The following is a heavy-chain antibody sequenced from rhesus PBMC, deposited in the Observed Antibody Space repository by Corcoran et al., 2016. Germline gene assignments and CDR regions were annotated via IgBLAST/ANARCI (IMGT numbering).Heavy chain of an antibody. V-gene: IGHV4-76*01. J-gene: IGHJ4*01. Sequence: QVQLQESGPGVVKPSETLSLTCAVSGGSISSGYDWSWIRQPPGKGLEWIGYIYGSSGSTKYNPSLKNRVTISKVASRNQFSLKLSSVTAADTAVYYCARKNSGWYYFDYWGQGVLVTVSS. CDR2: IYGSSGST. CDR1: GGSISSGYD. D-gene: IGHD6-31*01. CDR3: ARKNSGWYYFDY.